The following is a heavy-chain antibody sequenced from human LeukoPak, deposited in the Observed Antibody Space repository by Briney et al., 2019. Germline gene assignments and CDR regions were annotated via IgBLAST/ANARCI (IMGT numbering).Heavy chain of an antibody. V-gene: IGHV1-24*01. Sequence: ASVKVSCKVSGKTLTELSMYWVRQAPGNGLEWMVRFDPEDGETIYGQKFQGRITLTEDTSTDTAYMELISLRSEDTAVYYCTTDPTYYPDSSGYLVYWGQGTLVTVSS. J-gene: IGHJ4*02. CDR3: TTDPTYYPDSSGYLVY. CDR1: GKTLTELS. D-gene: IGHD3-22*01. CDR2: FDPEDGET.